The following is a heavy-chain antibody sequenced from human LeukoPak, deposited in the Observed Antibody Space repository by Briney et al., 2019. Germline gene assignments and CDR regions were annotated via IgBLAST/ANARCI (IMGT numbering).Heavy chain of an antibody. V-gene: IGHV4-30-4*08. CDR3: ARERYAASYNWFDP. D-gene: IGHD6-25*01. Sequence: SETLSLTCTVSGGSISSGDYYWSWIRQPPGKGLEWIRYIYYSGSTYYNPSLKRRVTISVDTSKNQFSLKLSSVTAADTAVYYCARERYAASYNWFDPWGQGTLVTVSS. CDR1: GGSISSGDYY. J-gene: IGHJ5*02. CDR2: IYYSGST.